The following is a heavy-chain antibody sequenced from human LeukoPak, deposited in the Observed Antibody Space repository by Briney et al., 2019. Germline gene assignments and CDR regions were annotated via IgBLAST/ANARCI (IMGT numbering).Heavy chain of an antibody. V-gene: IGHV4-59*08. CDR3: ARHGGNSLYDPFEH. CDR2: IFYTGNT. CDR1: GGSISSHY. Sequence: PSETLSLTCTVSGGSISSHYWSWIRQSPGKGLEWIGCIFYTGNTNYNPSLKSRVTISVDTSKKQFSLRLSSVTAADTAVYYCARHGGNSLYDPFEHWGQGTLVTVSS. D-gene: IGHD5/OR15-5a*01. J-gene: IGHJ4*02.